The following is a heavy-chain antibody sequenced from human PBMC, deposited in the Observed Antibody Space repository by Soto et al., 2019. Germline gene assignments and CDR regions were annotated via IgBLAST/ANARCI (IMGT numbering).Heavy chain of an antibody. D-gene: IGHD6-13*01. Sequence: PGGSLRLSCAASGLTVSSSYMSWVRQAPGKGLQWVSVIYSAGSTYYANSVKGRFTISRDISTNMVYLQMSSLTDEDTAVYYCARAREPEYSSWSVYYYYGMDVWGQGTTVTVSS. CDR3: ARAREPEYSSWSVYYYYGMDV. CDR1: GLTVSSSY. V-gene: IGHV3-53*01. J-gene: IGHJ6*02. CDR2: IYSAGST.